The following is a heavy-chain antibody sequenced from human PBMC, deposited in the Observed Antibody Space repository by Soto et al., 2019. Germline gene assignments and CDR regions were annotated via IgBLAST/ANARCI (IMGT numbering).Heavy chain of an antibody. D-gene: IGHD3-22*01. V-gene: IGHV2-5*02. CDR2: IYWDDDK. J-gene: IGHJ5*02. CDR3: AHIAYLGYSRWFDP. Sequence: QITLKESGPTLVKPTQTLTLTCTFSGFSLSTSGVGVGWIRQPPGKALEWLALIYWDDDKRYSPSLKSRLTITKDTSKSQVVLTMTNMDPVDTATYYCAHIAYLGYSRWFDPWGQGTLVTVSS. CDR1: GFSLSTSGVG.